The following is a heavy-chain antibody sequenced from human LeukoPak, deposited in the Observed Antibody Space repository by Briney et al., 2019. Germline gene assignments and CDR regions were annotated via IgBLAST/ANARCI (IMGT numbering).Heavy chain of an antibody. CDR3: ATSWSYYDPFDY. Sequence: KTSETLSLTCTVSGYSISSGYYWGWIRQPPGKGLEWIGSIYHSGSTYYNPSLKSRVTISVDTSKNPFSLKLSSVTAADTAVYYCATSWSYYDPFDYWGQGTLVTVSS. V-gene: IGHV4-38-2*02. CDR1: GYSISSGYY. CDR2: IYHSGST. J-gene: IGHJ4*02. D-gene: IGHD1-26*01.